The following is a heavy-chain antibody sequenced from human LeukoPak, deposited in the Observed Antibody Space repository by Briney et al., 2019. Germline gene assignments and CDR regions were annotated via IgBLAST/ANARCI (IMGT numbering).Heavy chain of an antibody. CDR2: ISGSGGGT. Sequence: GGSLRLSCAPSGFTFSSYAMSWVRQAPGKGLEWVSAISGSGGGTYYADSVKGRFTISRDDSKNTLYLQMNSLRADDTAVYYCAKDLGRYRNNFFDYWGQGNLVTVSS. J-gene: IGHJ4*02. CDR3: AKDLGRYRNNFFDY. CDR1: GFTFSSYA. D-gene: IGHD1-26*01. V-gene: IGHV3-23*01.